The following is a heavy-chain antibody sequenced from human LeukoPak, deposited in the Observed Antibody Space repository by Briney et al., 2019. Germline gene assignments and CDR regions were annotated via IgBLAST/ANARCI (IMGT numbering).Heavy chain of an antibody. D-gene: IGHD6-19*01. V-gene: IGHV4-59*01. J-gene: IGHJ5*02. CDR3: ARGGEQGLPHNWFNP. CDR2: IYYSGST. CDR1: GGSISSYY. Sequence: SETLSLTCTVSGGSISSYYWSWIRQPPGKGLEWIGYIYYSGSTNYNPSLKSRVTISVDTSKNQFSLKLSSVTAADTAVYYCARGGEQGLPHNWFNPWGQGPLVTVSS.